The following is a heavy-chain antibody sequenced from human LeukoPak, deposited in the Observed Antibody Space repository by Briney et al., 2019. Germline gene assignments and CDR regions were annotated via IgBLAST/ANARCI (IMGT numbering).Heavy chain of an antibody. D-gene: IGHD2-2*01. CDR2: IWYDGSNN. Sequence: PGRSLRLSCAASGFTFSSYGMHWVRQAPGKGLEWVAVIWYDGSNNYYADSVKGRFTISRDNSKNTLYLQMNSLRAEDTAVYYCAVVPAATGYGMDVWGQGTTVTVSS. J-gene: IGHJ6*02. CDR3: AVVPAATGYGMDV. V-gene: IGHV3-33*01. CDR1: GFTFSSYG.